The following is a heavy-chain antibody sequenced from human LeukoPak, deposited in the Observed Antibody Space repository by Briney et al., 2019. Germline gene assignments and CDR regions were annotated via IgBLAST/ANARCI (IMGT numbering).Heavy chain of an antibody. CDR3: ARGDILTGYTN. CDR1: GGSISSSSYY. D-gene: IGHD3-9*01. V-gene: IGHV4-39*07. CDR2: IYYSGSP. J-gene: IGHJ4*02. Sequence: SETLSLTCTVSGGSISSSSYYWGWIRQPPGKGLEWIGSIYYSGSPYYNPSLKSRVTISVDTSKNQFSLKLSSVTAADTAVYYCARGDILTGYTNWGQGTLVTVSS.